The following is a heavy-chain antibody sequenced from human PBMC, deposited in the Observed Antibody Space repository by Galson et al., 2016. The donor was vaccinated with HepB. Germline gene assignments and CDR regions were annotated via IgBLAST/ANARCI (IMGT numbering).Heavy chain of an antibody. J-gene: IGHJ4*02. CDR3: AKLQTAMIDYYFDY. D-gene: IGHD5-18*01. CDR1: GFTFNTYA. CDR2: VSGTGGKK. Sequence: SLRLSCAASGFTFNTYAMSWVRQAPGKGLEWVAGVSGTGGKKYYSESLKGRVPISRDNSKSTLYLQMSSLRAADTAVYYCAKLQTAMIDYYFDYCGQGTLVTVSS. V-gene: IGHV3-23*01.